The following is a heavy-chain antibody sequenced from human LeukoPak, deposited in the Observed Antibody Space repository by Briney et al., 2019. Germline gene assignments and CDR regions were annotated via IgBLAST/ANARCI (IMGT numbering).Heavy chain of an antibody. CDR3: ARGRYSGYSYVYLDY. J-gene: IGHJ4*02. D-gene: IGHD5-18*01. CDR1: GNTFTNNG. V-gene: IGHV1-18*01. Sequence: ASVKVSCKASGNTFTNNGISWVRQAPGQGLEWMGWISAYNGNTNYAQKFQGRVTMTTDTSTSTVYMELSSLRSEDTAVDYCARGRYSGYSYVYLDYGGQGTLVTVSS. CDR2: ISAYNGNT.